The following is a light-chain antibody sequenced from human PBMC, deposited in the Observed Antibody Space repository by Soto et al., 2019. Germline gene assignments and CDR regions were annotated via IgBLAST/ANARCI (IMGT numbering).Light chain of an antibody. V-gene: IGKV3-11*01. CDR1: QSVNIY. Sequence: EIVLTQSPATLSFSPGEKATLSCRTSQSVNIYLAWYQQKPGQAPRLLIYDASNRATGIPARFSGSGSGTDFTLTITSLEPADFAVYYCQQRVNWPLTFGQGTKVDIK. J-gene: IGKJ1*01. CDR2: DAS. CDR3: QQRVNWPLT.